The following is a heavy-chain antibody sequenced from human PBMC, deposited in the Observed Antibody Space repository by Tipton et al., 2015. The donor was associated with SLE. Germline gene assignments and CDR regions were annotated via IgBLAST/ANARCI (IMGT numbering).Heavy chain of an antibody. J-gene: IGHJ4*02. V-gene: IGHV4-59*07. D-gene: IGHD3-3*01. CDR3: ARSPGRLRSMDY. CDR2: IYYGGST. Sequence: TLSLTCTVSGGSINSYYWSWIRQPPGKGLEWIGYIYYGGSTNYKPSLKSRVTISVDTSKNQFSLKLNFVTAADTAMYFCARSPGRLRSMDYWGQGTLVTVSS. CDR1: GGSINSYY.